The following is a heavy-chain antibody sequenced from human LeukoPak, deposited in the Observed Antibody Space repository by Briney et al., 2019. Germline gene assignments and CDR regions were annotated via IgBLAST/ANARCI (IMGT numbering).Heavy chain of an antibody. V-gene: IGHV3-23*01. Sequence: GGSLRLSCAASGFTFSNYGMSWVRQAPGKGLEWVSTISGSGGNTYDADSVKGRFTISRDNSKNTLYLQMNSLRAEDTAVYYCAKVLWFGLWGQGTLVTVSS. CDR3: AKVLWFGL. CDR2: ISGSGGNT. D-gene: IGHD3-10*01. CDR1: GFTFSNYG. J-gene: IGHJ4*02.